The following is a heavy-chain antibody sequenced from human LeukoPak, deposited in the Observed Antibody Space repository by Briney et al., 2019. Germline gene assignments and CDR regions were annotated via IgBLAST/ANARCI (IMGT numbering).Heavy chain of an antibody. CDR2: ISSDGGKK. V-gene: IGHV3-30*03. D-gene: IGHD1-26*01. J-gene: IGHJ4*02. CDR3: ARDRAWDYLDS. Sequence: GKSLGLSCVVSDFTLSSHGMHWVRQAPGKGLEWVAVISSDGGKKSYADSVKGRFTISRDNSKNTLYLQMDSLRVEDTAIYYCARDRAWDYLDSWDQGPLVTVSS. CDR1: DFTLSSHG.